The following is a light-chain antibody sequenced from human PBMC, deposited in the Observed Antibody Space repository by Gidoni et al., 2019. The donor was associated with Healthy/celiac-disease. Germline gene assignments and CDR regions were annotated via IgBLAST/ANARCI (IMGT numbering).Light chain of an antibody. Sequence: EIVLTQSPATLSLSPGERATRSCRASQSVSSYLAWYQQKPGQAPRLLIYDASNRATGIPARFSGSGSGTDFTLTISSLEPEDFAVYYCQQRSNWPSITFGPGTKVDIK. V-gene: IGKV3-11*01. J-gene: IGKJ3*01. CDR1: QSVSSY. CDR3: QQRSNWPSIT. CDR2: DAS.